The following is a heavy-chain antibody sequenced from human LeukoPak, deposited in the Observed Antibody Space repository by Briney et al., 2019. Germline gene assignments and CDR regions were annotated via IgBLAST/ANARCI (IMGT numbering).Heavy chain of an antibody. J-gene: IGHJ3*02. D-gene: IGHD6-13*01. CDR3: ARPGRSSWSAFDI. CDR1: GGSISSSSYY. Sequence: PSQTLSLTCAVSGGSISSSSYYWGWIRQPPGKGLEWIGSIYYSGSTYYNPSLKSRVTISVDTSKNQFSLKLSSVTAADTAVYYCARPGRSSWSAFDIWGQGTMVTVSS. CDR2: IYYSGST. V-gene: IGHV4-39*01.